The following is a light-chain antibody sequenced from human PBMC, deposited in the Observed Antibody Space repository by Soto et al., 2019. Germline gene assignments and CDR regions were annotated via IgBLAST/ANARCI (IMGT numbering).Light chain of an antibody. CDR3: CSFTTSTSYV. J-gene: IGLJ1*01. CDR2: EGS. V-gene: IGLV2-14*02. Sequence: QSALTQSASVSGSPGQSITISCTGISSDVGSYNLVSWYQQHPGKAPKLMICEGSKRPSGVSNRFSGSKSGNTASLTISGLQPEDEADYYCCSFTTSTSYVFGTGTKVTVL. CDR1: SSDVGSYNL.